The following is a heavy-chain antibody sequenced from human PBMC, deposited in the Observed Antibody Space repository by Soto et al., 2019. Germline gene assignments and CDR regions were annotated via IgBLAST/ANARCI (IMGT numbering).Heavy chain of an antibody. V-gene: IGHV3-23*01. D-gene: IGHD6-19*01. J-gene: IGHJ3*02. CDR2: ISGGAATA. Sequence: EVPLLESGGGLVQPGGSLRLSCAASGFTFNSYAMSWVRQAPGKGLEWVSGISGGAATAYYADSVKGRFTISRDNSKNTLYLQMNSLRAEDTAVYYCAKTSSGWYNFDIWGQGTMVTVSS. CDR1: GFTFNSYA. CDR3: AKTSSGWYNFDI.